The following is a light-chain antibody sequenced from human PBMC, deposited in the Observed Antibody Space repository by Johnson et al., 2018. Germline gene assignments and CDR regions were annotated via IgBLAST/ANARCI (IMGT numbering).Light chain of an antibody. J-gene: IGLJ1*01. V-gene: IGLV1-51*02. Sequence: QSVLTQPPSVSAAPGQKVTISCSGSSSNIGNNYVSWYQQLPGTAPKLLIYENNKRPSGIPDRFSGSKSGTSATLGITGLQTGDEADYYCGTWDSSLSAGNAFGPGTKVPSL. CDR1: SSNIGNNY. CDR3: GTWDSSLSAGNA. CDR2: ENN.